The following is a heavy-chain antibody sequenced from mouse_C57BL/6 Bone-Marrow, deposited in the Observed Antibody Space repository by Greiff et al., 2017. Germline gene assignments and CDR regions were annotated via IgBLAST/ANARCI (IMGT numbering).Heavy chain of an antibody. CDR2: IYPRDGST. Sequence: QVQLQQSGPELVKPGASVKLSCKASGYTFTSYDINWVKQRPGQGLEWIGWIYPRDGSTKYNEKFKGKATLTVDTSSSTAYMELHSLTSEDSAVYFCARGHYDGSSFYAMDYWGQGTSVTVSS. V-gene: IGHV1-85*01. CDR1: GYTFTSYD. CDR3: ARGHYDGSSFYAMDY. D-gene: IGHD1-1*01. J-gene: IGHJ4*01.